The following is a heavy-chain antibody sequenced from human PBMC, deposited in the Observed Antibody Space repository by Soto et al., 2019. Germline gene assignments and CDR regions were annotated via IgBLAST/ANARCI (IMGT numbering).Heavy chain of an antibody. J-gene: IGHJ6*03. D-gene: IGHD1-1*01. CDR1: GYTFTSYY. V-gene: IGHV1-46*03. CDR2: INPSGGST. CDR3: ARQHNWNDDYYYMDV. Sequence: ASVKVSCKASGYTFTSYYMHWVRQAPGQGLEWMGIINPSGGSTSYAQKFQGRVTMTRDTSTSTVYMELSSLRSEDTAVYYCARQHNWNDDYYYMDVWGKGTTVTVSS.